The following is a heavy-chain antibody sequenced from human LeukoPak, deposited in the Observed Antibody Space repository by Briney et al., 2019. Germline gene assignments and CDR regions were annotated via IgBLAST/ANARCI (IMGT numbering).Heavy chain of an antibody. D-gene: IGHD2-2*01. J-gene: IGHJ5*02. CDR1: GGSVSTSTW. CDR2: IYRSGST. CDR3: ARVTRFCSDTSCFDWFDP. V-gene: IGHV4-4*02. Sequence: PSGTLSLTCAVSGGSVSTSTWWTWVRQPAGKGLEWIGQIYRSGSTSYNPSLRSRVTMSVDKSKNQFSLRLYSVTAADTAVYYCARVTRFCSDTSCFDWFDPWGQGTLVTVSS.